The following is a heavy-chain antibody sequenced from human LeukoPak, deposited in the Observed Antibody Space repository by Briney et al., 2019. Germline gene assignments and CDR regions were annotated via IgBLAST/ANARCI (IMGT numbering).Heavy chain of an antibody. Sequence: GGSLRLSCAASGFTFSSYGMHWVRQAPGKGLEWVSSISSSSSYIYYADSVKGRFTISRDNAKNSLYLQMNSLRAEDTAVYYCAREPSITMVRGVITHFDYWGQGTLVTVSS. CDR2: ISSSSSYI. D-gene: IGHD3-10*01. CDR3: AREPSITMVRGVITHFDY. V-gene: IGHV3-21*01. J-gene: IGHJ4*02. CDR1: GFTFSSYG.